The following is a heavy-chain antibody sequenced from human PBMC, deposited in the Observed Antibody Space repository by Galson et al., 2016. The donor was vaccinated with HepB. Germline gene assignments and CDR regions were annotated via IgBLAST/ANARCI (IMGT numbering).Heavy chain of an antibody. CDR1: GFIVSQFA. V-gene: IGHV3-30*14. CDR2: ISYDGSRK. D-gene: IGHD5-12*01. CDR3: ARDQKYSGTDFYFAMDV. J-gene: IGHJ6*03. Sequence: SLRLSCAASGFIVSQFAVYWVRQAPGKGLERVAVISYDGSRKYYTDSVKGRFTISRDESKASVFLQMNTLRPEDTAVYYCARDQKYSGTDFYFAMDVWGKGATVTVSS.